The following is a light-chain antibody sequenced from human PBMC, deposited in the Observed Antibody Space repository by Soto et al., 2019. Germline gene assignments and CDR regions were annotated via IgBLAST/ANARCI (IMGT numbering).Light chain of an antibody. CDR3: QHYTTWPLT. Sequence: EIVMTQSPATLSVSPGERATLSCRASHSVSSRLAWYQQKPGQAPRLLIYGASTRATGLPARFSGSGSGTEFTLTISSLQSEDFAVYYCQHYTTWPLTFGGGTKGEIK. J-gene: IGKJ4*01. CDR2: GAS. V-gene: IGKV3-15*01. CDR1: HSVSSR.